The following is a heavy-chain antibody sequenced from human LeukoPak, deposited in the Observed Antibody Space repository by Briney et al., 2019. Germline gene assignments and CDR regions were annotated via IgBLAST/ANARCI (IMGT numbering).Heavy chain of an antibody. V-gene: IGHV4-38-2*02. CDR3: ASYGGYSPFDY. Sequence: PSETLSLTCTVSGYSISSGYYWGWIRQPPGKGLEWIGSIYHSGSTYYNPSLKSRVTISVDTSKKQFSLRLSSVTAADTAVYYCASYGGYSPFDYWGQGTLVTVSS. CDR2: IYHSGST. CDR1: GYSISSGYY. D-gene: IGHD4-23*01. J-gene: IGHJ4*02.